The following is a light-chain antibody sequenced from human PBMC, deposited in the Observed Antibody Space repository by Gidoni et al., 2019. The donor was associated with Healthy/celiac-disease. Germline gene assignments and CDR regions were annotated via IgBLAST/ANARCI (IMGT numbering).Light chain of an antibody. Sequence: DIVLTQSPATLSLSPGDRATLSCRASQSVSSYLAWYQQKPGQAPRLLIYDASNRATGIPARFSGSGSGTDFTLTISSLEPEDFAVYYCQQRSNWPPWITFGQGTRLEIK. V-gene: IGKV3-11*01. CDR3: QQRSNWPPWIT. CDR1: QSVSSY. J-gene: IGKJ5*01. CDR2: DAS.